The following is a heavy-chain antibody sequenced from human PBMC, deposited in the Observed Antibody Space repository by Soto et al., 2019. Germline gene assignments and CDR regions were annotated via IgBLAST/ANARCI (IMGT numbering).Heavy chain of an antibody. Sequence: QEQLVQSGAEVKEPGASLKVSCKASRDTFTTNYLHWVRQAPGQGLEWMGRINPNNGATLYAQEFQGRLILTTDTSTSTVYMDLNSVKSEDSAVYYCASRVLCDMDVWGQGTTVTVSS. V-gene: IGHV1-46*01. CDR1: RDTFTTNY. CDR3: ASRVLCDMDV. D-gene: IGHD2-21*01. CDR2: INPNNGAT. J-gene: IGHJ6*02.